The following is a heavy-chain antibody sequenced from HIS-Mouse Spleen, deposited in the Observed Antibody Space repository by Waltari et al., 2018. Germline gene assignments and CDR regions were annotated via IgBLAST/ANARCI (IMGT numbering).Heavy chain of an antibody. V-gene: IGHV3-43D*03. D-gene: IGHD3-10*01. J-gene: IGHJ4*02. CDR2: ISWDGGST. CDR1: GFTFDDYA. CDR3: AKDRDGSGSYSDY. Sequence: EVQLVESGGVVVQPGGSLRLSCAASGFTFDDYAIPWVRQAPGKGLEWVSLISWDGGSTYYADSVKGRFTISRDNSKNSLYLQMNSLRAEDTALYYCAKDRDGSGSYSDYWGQGALVTVSS.